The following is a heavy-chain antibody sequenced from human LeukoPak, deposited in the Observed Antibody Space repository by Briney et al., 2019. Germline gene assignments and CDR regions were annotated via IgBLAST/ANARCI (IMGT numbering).Heavy chain of an antibody. CDR1: GGSISSYY. D-gene: IGHD3-22*01. J-gene: IGHJ4*02. V-gene: IGHV4-34*01. CDR3: ARGPLYYYDSSSRSYYFDY. CDR2: INHSGST. Sequence: TSETLSLTCTVSGGSISSYYWSWIRQPPGKGLEWIGEINHSGSTNHSPSLKKRVTISVDTSKNQFSLKLRSVTAADTAVYYCARGPLYYYDSSSRSYYFDYWGQGTLVTVSS.